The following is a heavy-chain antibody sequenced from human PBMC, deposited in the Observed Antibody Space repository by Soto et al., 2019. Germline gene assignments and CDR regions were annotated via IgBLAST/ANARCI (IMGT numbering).Heavy chain of an antibody. V-gene: IGHV1-18*01. Sequence: QVQLVQSGAEVKKPGASVKVSCKASDYTFTNYGISWVRQAPGQGLEWMGWISAYNGNTNYAQKLQGRVTMTTDTSTRTAYMELRSLRSDDTAVYYCARSSSGPPPDAFDIWGQGTLVTVSS. J-gene: IGHJ3*02. CDR1: DYTFTNYG. CDR3: ARSSSGPPPDAFDI. D-gene: IGHD6-19*01. CDR2: ISAYNGNT.